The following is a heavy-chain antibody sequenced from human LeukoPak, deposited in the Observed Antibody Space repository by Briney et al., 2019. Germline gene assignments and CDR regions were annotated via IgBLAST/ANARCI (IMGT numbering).Heavy chain of an antibody. CDR3: RGYGYGLDY. CDR2: ISSSGSTI. D-gene: IGHD5-18*01. V-gene: IGHV3-48*03. J-gene: IGHJ4*02. CDR1: GLTLCSYE. Sequence: GGSLRPSCAASGLTLCSYEMSWVSPPAGEWVEWVSYISSSGSTISYADSVKGRFTISRENAKNSLYLQMNSLRAEDTAVYYCRGYGYGLDYWGQGTLVTVSS.